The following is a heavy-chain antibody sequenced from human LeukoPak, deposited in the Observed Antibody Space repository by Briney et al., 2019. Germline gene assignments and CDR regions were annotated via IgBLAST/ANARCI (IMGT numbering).Heavy chain of an antibody. CDR3: AREEVLWFGESTYYYYGMDV. D-gene: IGHD3-10*01. CDR2: IYSGGST. J-gene: IGHJ6*02. CDR1: GFTVSSNY. Sequence: GGSLRLSCAASGFTVSSNYMSWVRQAPGKGLEWVSVIYSGGSTHYADSVKGRFTISRDNSKNTLYLQMNSLRAEDTAVYYCAREEVLWFGESTYYYYGMDVWGQGTTVTVSS. V-gene: IGHV3-66*01.